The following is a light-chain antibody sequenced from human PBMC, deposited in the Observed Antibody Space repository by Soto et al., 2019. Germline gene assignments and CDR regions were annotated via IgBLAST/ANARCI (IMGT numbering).Light chain of an antibody. J-gene: IGLJ2*01. Sequence: QSALTQPASVSGSPGQSITISCTGTNSDVGGYDYVSWYQQHPGKAPKLIIFAVSDRPSGVSNRFSGSKSGSTASLTISGLQTEDEADYYFCSYTHSATLVFGGGTKLTVL. V-gene: IGLV2-14*01. CDR2: AVS. CDR3: CSYTHSATLV. CDR1: NSDVGGYDY.